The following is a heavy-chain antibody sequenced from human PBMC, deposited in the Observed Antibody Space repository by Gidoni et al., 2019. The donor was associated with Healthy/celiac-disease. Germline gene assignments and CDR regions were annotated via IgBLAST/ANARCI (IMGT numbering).Heavy chain of an antibody. J-gene: IGHJ6*02. CDR3: ARVGPMALGMDV. Sequence: QVQLVESGGGVVQPGRSLRLSCAASGFTFSSYAMHWVRQAPGKGLEWVAVISYDGSNKYYADSVKGRFTISRDNSKNTLYLQMNSLRAEDTAVYYCARVGPMALGMDVWGQGTTVTVSS. CDR1: GFTFSSYA. CDR2: ISYDGSNK. V-gene: IGHV3-30-3*01. D-gene: IGHD1-26*01.